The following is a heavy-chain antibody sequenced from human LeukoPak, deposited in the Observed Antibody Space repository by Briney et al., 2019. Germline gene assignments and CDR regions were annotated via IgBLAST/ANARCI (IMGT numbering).Heavy chain of an antibody. CDR3: ARPSSSTRNYYYMDV. D-gene: IGHD2-2*01. CDR1: GYSISSGYY. Sequence: SETLSLTCAVSGYSISSGYYWGWIRQPPGKGLEWIGRIYHSGSTYYNPSLKSRVTISVDTSKNQFSLKLSSVTAADTAVYYCARPSSSTRNYYYMDVWGKGTTVTVSS. J-gene: IGHJ6*03. CDR2: IYHSGST. V-gene: IGHV4-38-2*01.